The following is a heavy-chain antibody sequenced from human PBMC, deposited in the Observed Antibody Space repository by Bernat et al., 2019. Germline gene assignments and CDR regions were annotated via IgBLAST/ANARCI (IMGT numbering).Heavy chain of an antibody. V-gene: IGHV3-74*01. Sequence: APLVQSGGGRVQPGESLRLSCAASGFTFSRYWAHWVRQPPGKGLVWVSRIDADGSDTTYTDSVMGRFTISRDNARNTLYLHMSSLRVEDTAVYYCASRYSNGNDPGYWGQGTLVTVSS. D-gene: IGHD5-18*01. CDR3: ASRYSNGNDPGY. CDR2: IDADGSDT. CDR1: GFTFSRYW. J-gene: IGHJ4*02.